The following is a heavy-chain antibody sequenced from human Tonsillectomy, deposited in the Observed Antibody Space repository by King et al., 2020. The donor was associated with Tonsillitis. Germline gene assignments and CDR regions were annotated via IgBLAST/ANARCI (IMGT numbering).Heavy chain of an antibody. CDR2: IYGGGST. V-gene: IGHV3-53*04. J-gene: IGHJ5*01. CDR1: EFTVRSNY. D-gene: IGHD2-15*01. Sequence: VQLVESGGGLVQPGGSLRLSCAASEFTVRSNYMSWVRQAPGKGLEWVSVIYGGGSTYYADSVRGRFTISRQSSNNTLYLQMSSPRPEDTAVYYCARDAAGSRGWYVFWGQGALVSVSS. CDR3: ARDAAGSRGWYVF.